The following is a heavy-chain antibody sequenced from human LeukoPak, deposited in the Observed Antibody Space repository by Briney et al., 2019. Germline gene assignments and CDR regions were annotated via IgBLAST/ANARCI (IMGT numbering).Heavy chain of an antibody. CDR3: ARSDVGSHYFDP. CDR1: GGTFSNYD. D-gene: IGHD2-15*01. V-gene: IGHV1-69*05. CDR2: IIPIFGTV. J-gene: IGHJ4*02. Sequence: SVKVSCKASGGTFSNYDITWVRQVPGQGFEWVGGIIPIFGTVNYPLRFHRRVSTTTAESTNPAYMQLSTLTSEDTAIYYCARSDVGSHYFDPWGQGTLVTVSS.